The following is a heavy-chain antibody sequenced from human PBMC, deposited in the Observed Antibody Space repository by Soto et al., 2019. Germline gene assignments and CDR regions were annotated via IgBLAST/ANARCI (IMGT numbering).Heavy chain of an antibody. V-gene: IGHV4-59*01. CDR1: GGSISGYY. CDR2: IFYSGST. D-gene: IGHD5-12*01. Sequence: SETLSLTCTVSGGSISGYYWSWIRQPPGKGLEWIGNIFYSGSTKYNPSLKSRVTISVDTSKNQFSLKLSSVTAADTAVYFCARVHSGLNGGHYYYYGLDVCGQGTTVTVSS. CDR3: ARVHSGLNGGHYYYYGLDV. J-gene: IGHJ6*02.